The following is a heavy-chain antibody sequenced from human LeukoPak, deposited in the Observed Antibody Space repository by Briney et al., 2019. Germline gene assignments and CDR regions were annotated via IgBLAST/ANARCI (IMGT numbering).Heavy chain of an antibody. Sequence: SETLSLTCTVSGGSISSSSYYWGWLRQPPGKGLEWIGSIYYSGSTYYNPSLKSRVTISVDTSKNQFSLKLSSGTAADTAVHYCARFNYYYYYMDVWGKGTTVSVPS. CDR2: IYYSGST. V-gene: IGHV4-39*01. CDR1: GGSISSSSYY. CDR3: ARFNYYYYYMDV. J-gene: IGHJ6*03.